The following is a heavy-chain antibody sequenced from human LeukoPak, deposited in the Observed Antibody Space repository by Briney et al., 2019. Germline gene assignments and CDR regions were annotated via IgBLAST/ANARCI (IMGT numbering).Heavy chain of an antibody. V-gene: IGHV3-21*01. CDR1: GFTFSNYW. Sequence: GGSLRLSCAVSGFTFSNYWMRWVRQAPGKGLEWVSSISSSSSYIYYADSVKGRFTISRDNAKNSLYLQMNSLRAEDTAVYYCARELEYYYYMDVWGKGTTVTVSS. CDR3: ARELEYYYYMDV. CDR2: ISSSSSYI. J-gene: IGHJ6*03. D-gene: IGHD3-3*01.